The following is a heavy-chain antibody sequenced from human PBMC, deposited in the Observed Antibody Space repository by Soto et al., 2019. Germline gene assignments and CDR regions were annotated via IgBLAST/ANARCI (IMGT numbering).Heavy chain of an antibody. CDR3: VRPYCISLQKRLDP. J-gene: IGHJ5*02. CDR2: IDPSDSYT. V-gene: IGHV5-10-1*01. D-gene: IGHD2-15*01. Sequence: DSLKISCKASGYSFTTYWISWVRQMPGKGLEWMGRIDPSDSYTKYSPSFQGHVTISVDKSINTAYLQWSSLKASDTAMYYCVRPYCISLQKRLDPSGQGTCVIVSS. CDR1: GYSFTTYW.